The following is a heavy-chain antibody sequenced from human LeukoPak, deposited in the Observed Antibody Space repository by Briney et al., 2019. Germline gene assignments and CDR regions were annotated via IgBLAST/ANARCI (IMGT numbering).Heavy chain of an antibody. V-gene: IGHV3-7*01. CDR1: GFTFSTYW. CDR2: IRGDGGKK. D-gene: IGHD3-16*01. CDR3: ARDWGEEGRPTDY. Sequence: GSLRLSCAASGFTFSTYWMSWVRQAPGKGLEWVANIRGDGGKKNYVDSVRGRFTISRDNAKNSLYLQMNSLRAEDTAVYYCARDWGEEGRPTDYWGQGTLVTVSS. J-gene: IGHJ4*02.